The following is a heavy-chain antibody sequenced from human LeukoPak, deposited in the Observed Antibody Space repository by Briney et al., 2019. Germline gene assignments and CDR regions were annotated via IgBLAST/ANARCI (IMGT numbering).Heavy chain of an antibody. V-gene: IGHV3-33*06. CDR1: GFTFSSYG. Sequence: GRSLKLSCAASGFTFSSYGMHWVRQAPGKGLEWVAVIWYDGSNKYYADSVKGRFTISRDNSKNTLYLRMNSLRAEDTAVYYCAKDSLHYYDSSGYSDYYYMDVWGKGTTVTVSS. CDR2: IWYDGSNK. D-gene: IGHD3-22*01. J-gene: IGHJ6*03. CDR3: AKDSLHYYDSSGYSDYYYMDV.